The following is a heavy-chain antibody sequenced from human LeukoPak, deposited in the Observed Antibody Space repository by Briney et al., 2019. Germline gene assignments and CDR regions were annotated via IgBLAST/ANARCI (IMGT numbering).Heavy chain of an antibody. J-gene: IGHJ6*03. CDR3: ARLTPSYYDFWSGYSNPRSRVSYMDV. V-gene: IGHV4-34*01. Sequence: SETLSLTXAVYGGSFSGYYWSWISQPPGKGLEWIGEINHSGSTNYNPSLKSRVTISVDTSKNQFSLKLSSVTAADTAVYYCARLTPSYYDFWSGYSNPRSRVSYMDVWGKGTTVTVSS. CDR2: INHSGST. CDR1: GGSFSGYY. D-gene: IGHD3-3*01.